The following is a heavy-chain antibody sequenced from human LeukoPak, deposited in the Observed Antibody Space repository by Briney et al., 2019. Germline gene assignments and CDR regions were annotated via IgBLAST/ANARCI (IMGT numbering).Heavy chain of an antibody. Sequence: SQTLSLTCAISRDSVSSNSAAWNWIRQSPSRGLEWLGRTYYRSKWYNDYAVSVKSRITINPDTSKNQFSLQLNSVTPEDTAVYYCARTPSYYYGSGSYYNDIFDPWGQGTLVTVSS. CDR2: TYYRSKWYN. V-gene: IGHV6-1*01. J-gene: IGHJ5*02. D-gene: IGHD3-10*01. CDR3: ARTPSYYYGSGSYYNDIFDP. CDR1: RDSVSSNSAA.